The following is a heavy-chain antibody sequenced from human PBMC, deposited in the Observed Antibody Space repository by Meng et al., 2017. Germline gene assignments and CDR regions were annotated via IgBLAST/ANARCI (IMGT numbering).Heavy chain of an antibody. CDR3: ARTRGDYYFDY. J-gene: IGHJ4*02. V-gene: IGHV4-61*01. Sequence: LQESVPGLVRPSVALSLTCTVSGDSVTVGSHYWSWLRPPPGNGLEWIGYIDYGGSTSYKPSLRSRVTISVETSNNQFYLQLSSVTAEDTAVFYCARTRGDYYFDYWGQGTLVTVSS. D-gene: IGHD3-16*01. CDR1: GDSVTVGSHY. CDR2: IDYGGST.